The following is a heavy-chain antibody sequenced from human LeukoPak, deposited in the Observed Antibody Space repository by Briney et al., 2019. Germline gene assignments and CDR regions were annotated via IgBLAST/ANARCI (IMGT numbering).Heavy chain of an antibody. D-gene: IGHD3-3*01. V-gene: IGHV3-7*01. CDR1: GFIFSSYW. Sequence: GGSLRLSCAASGFIFSSYWMSWVRQAPGKGLEWVANIKQDGSEKYYVDSVKGRFTISRDNAKNSLYLQMNSLRAEDTAEYYCARPRVVTHYFDYWGQGTLVTVSS. CDR3: ARPRVVTHYFDY. CDR2: IKQDGSEK. J-gene: IGHJ4*02.